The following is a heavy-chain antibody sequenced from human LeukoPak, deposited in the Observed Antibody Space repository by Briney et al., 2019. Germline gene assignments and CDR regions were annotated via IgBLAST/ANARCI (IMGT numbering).Heavy chain of an antibody. CDR1: GDSVSSNSAA. CDR2: TYYRSKWYN. CDR3: ARDHCTSTSCPEAFDI. Sequence: SQTLSLTCAISGDSVSSNSAAWNWIRQSPSRGLEWLGRTYYRSKWYNDYAVSVKSRITINPDTSKNQFSLKLSSVTAADTAVYYCARDHCTSTSCPEAFDIWGQGTMVTVSS. D-gene: IGHD2-2*01. J-gene: IGHJ3*02. V-gene: IGHV6-1*01.